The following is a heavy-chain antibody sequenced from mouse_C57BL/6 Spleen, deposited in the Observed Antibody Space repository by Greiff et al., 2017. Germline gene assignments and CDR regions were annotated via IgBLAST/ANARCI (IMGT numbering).Heavy chain of an antibody. D-gene: IGHD2-2*01. Sequence: EVKLQESGPGLVKPSQSLSLTCSVSGSSITSGYYWNWIRPFPGNKLEWMGYISYDGSNNYNPSLKNRITITRDTSKNQLFLKLNSVTTEDTATYYCARDEGYDGYFEVWGTGTTVTVAS. V-gene: IGHV3-6*01. CDR3: ARDEGYDGYFEV. CDR2: ISYDGSN. CDR1: GSSITSGYY. J-gene: IGHJ1*03.